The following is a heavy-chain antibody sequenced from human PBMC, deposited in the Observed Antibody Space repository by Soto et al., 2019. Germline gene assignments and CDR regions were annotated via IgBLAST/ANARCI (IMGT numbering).Heavy chain of an antibody. CDR1: ASIFKGHG. D-gene: IGHD1-26*01. CDR3: ARDGVGATTFFGFLDY. CDR2: IRYDGSDE. J-gene: IGHJ4*02. Sequence: PGGSLRLSCAASASIFKGHGMHWVRQVPGKGLEWVAIIRYDGSDEHYGDSVEGRFTISRDNSKNMLYLQMNSLRAEDTAVYYCARDGVGATTFFGFLDYWGRGTLVTVSS. V-gene: IGHV3-33*08.